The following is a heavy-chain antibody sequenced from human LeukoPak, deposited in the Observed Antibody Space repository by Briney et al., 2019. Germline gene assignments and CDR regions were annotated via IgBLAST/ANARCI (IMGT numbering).Heavy chain of an antibody. V-gene: IGHV3-33*01. D-gene: IGHD3-10*01. Sequence: PGGSPRLSCAASGFTFSSYGMHWVRQAPGKGLEWVAVIWYDGSNKYYADSVKGRFTISRDNSKNTLYLQMNSLRAEDTAVYYCARGYSYGSGSYYCDYWGQGTLVTVSS. CDR3: ARGYSYGSGSYYCDY. CDR2: IWYDGSNK. CDR1: GFTFSSYG. J-gene: IGHJ4*02.